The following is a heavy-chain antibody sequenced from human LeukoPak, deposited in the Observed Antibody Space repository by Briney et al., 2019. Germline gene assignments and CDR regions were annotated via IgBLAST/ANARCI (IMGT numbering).Heavy chain of an antibody. CDR3: ARDKYPGSGSYYIFDH. CDR2: ISYDGSNK. J-gene: IGHJ4*02. CDR1: GFTFSSYG. Sequence: GRSLGLSCAASGFTFSSYGMHWVRQAPGKGLEWVAVISYDGSNKYYADSVKGRFTISRDNSKNTLYLQMNSLRAEDTAVYYCARDKYPGSGSYYIFDHWGQGTLVTVSS. D-gene: IGHD1-26*01. V-gene: IGHV3-30*19.